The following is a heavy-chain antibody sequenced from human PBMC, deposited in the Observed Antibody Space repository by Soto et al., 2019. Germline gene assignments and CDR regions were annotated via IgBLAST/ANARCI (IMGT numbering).Heavy chain of an antibody. V-gene: IGHV3-53*01. D-gene: IGHD6-19*01. CDR3: ARDLHSSGLAFAY. CDR2: IYSGVST. J-gene: IGHJ4*02. Sequence: GGSLRLSCAASGFTVSSNYMSWVRQAPGKGLEWVSVIYSGVSTYYADSVKGRFTISRDNSKNTLYLQMNSLRAEDTAVYYCARDLHSSGLAFAYWGQGTPVTVSS. CDR1: GFTVSSNY.